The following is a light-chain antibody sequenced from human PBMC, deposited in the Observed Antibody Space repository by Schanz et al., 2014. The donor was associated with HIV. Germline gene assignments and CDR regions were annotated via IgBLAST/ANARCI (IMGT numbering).Light chain of an antibody. J-gene: IGKJ4*01. V-gene: IGKV3-20*01. Sequence: EIVLTQSPGSLSLSPGGRATLSCGASQRLSSSYLAWYQQKRDQPPRLVIYATSTRAAGIPDRFSGTGSGTDVTLNISRLEPEDFAVYFCQYFGNSGGTFGGGTKGESK. CDR3: QYFGNSGGT. CDR2: ATS. CDR1: QRLSSSY.